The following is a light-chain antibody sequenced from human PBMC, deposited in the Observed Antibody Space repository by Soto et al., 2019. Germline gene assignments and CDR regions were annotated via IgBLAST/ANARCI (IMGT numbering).Light chain of an antibody. V-gene: IGLV1-40*01. Sequence: QSVLTQPPSVSGAPGQRVTISCTGSSSNIGAGYDVHWYQQLPGTAPKLLIYGNSNRPSGVPDRFSGSKSGTSASLAITGLQAEDEADYYCQSYDSSLSVPNYVFGTWPKVTVL. CDR1: SSNIGAGYD. J-gene: IGLJ1*01. CDR2: GNS. CDR3: QSYDSSLSVPNYV.